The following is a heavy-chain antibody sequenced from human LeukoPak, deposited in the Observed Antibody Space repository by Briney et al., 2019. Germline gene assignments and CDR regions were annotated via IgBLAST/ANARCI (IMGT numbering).Heavy chain of an antibody. V-gene: IGHV1-46*01. J-gene: IGHJ4*02. CDR1: GYTFIRNG. CDR2: INPSGGST. Sequence: ASVKVSCKASGYTFIRNGISWVRQAPGQGLEWMGIINPSGGSTSYAQKFQGRVTMTRDMSTSTVYMELSSLRSEDTAVYYCARSLGIGPYDIDYWGQGTLVTVSS. CDR3: ARSLGIGPYDIDY. D-gene: IGHD7-27*01.